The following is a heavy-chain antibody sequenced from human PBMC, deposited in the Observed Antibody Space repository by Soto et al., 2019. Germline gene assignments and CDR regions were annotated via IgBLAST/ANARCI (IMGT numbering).Heavy chain of an antibody. CDR2: IYPGDSDT. J-gene: IGHJ6*02. CDR1: GYSFTSYW. D-gene: IGHD2-21*01. CDR3: ARHGDGYYYYYGMDV. Sequence: GESLKISCKGSGYSFTSYWIGWVRQMPGKGLEWMGIIYPGDSDTRYSPSFQGQVTISADKSISTAYLQWSSLKASDTAMYYCARHGDGYYYYYGMDVWGQGTMVTVSS. V-gene: IGHV5-51*01.